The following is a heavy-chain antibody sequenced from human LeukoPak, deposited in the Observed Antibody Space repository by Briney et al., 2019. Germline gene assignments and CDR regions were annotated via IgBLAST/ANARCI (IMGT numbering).Heavy chain of an antibody. CDR1: GGSISSSSYY. CDR3: ARVRRLFGYSGYDFRRGTDY. V-gene: IGHV4-39*07. D-gene: IGHD5-12*01. CDR2: IYYSGST. J-gene: IGHJ4*02. Sequence: PSETLSLTCTVAGGSISSSSYYWGWIRQPPGKGLEWIGSIYYSGSTYYNPSLKSRVTISVDTSKNQFSLKLSSVTAADTAVYYCARVRRLFGYSGYDFRRGTDYWGQGTLVTVSS.